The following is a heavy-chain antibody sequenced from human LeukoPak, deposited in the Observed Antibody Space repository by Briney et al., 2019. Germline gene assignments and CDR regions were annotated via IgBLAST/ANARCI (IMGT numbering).Heavy chain of an antibody. D-gene: IGHD6-19*01. Sequence: GGSLRLSCAASGFTFSSYSMNWVRQAPGKGLEWVSSISSSSSYIYYADSVKGRFTISRDNAKNSMYLQMNSLRAEDTAVYYCAKNGYSSGWRPAYWSQGTLVTVSS. CDR1: GFTFSSYS. V-gene: IGHV3-21*01. CDR2: ISSSSSYI. J-gene: IGHJ4*02. CDR3: AKNGYSSGWRPAY.